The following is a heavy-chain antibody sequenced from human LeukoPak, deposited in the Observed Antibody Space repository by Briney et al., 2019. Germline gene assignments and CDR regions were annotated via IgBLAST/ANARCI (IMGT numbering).Heavy chain of an antibody. Sequence: PSETLSLTCTVSGDSINSLDLWSWVRQPPGKGLEWIGEMYLSGTTHSNPSVKSRVTISIDKSKNQFFLNLSSVTAADMAVYYCAGLVGRYSSGLYYYYFDYWRQGALVTVSS. CDR2: MYLSGTT. V-gene: IGHV4-4*02. J-gene: IGHJ4*02. CDR1: GDSINSLDL. CDR3: AGLVGRYSSGLYYYYFDY. D-gene: IGHD3-22*01.